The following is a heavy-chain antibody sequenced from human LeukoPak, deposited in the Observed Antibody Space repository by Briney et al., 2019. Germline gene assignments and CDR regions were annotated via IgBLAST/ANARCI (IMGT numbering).Heavy chain of an antibody. D-gene: IGHD3-9*01. CDR2: SYDSGST. CDR3: VRGRSVTGVFRWGPKRNSHYSMDV. Sequence: MPSETLSLTCTVSGGSMSSYSWSWIRQSPEKGLEWIGYSYDSGSTTYNPSLKSRVTILVDTSQKQFSLKLGSVTAADTAMYYCVRGRSVTGVFRWGPKRNSHYSMDVWGQGTTVTVSS. CDR1: GGSMSSYS. J-gene: IGHJ6*02. V-gene: IGHV4-59*01.